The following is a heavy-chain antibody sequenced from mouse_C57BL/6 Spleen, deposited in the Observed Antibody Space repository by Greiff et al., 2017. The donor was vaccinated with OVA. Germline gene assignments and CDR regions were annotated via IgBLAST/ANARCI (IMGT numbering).Heavy chain of an antibody. CDR1: GYTFSDYG. V-gene: IGHV5-17*01. D-gene: IGHD2-2*01. CDR3: ARFYYGYDVGGFDY. Sequence: EVQVEESGGDLVKPGGSLKLSCAASGYTFSDYGMHWVRQAPEKGLEWVAYISSGSSTIYYADTVKGRVTISRDNAKNTLFLQMTRLRSEDTAMYYCARFYYGYDVGGFDYWGQGTTLTVSS. CDR2: ISSGSSTI. J-gene: IGHJ2*01.